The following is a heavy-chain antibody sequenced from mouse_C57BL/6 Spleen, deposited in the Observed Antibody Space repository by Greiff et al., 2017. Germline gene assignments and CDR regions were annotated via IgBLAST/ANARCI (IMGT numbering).Heavy chain of an antibody. CDR1: GYTFTSYW. V-gene: IGHV1-50*01. J-gene: IGHJ4*01. D-gene: IGHD2-2*01. CDR3: ARSGYGEGRNAMDY. CDR2: IDPSDSYT. Sequence: QVQLQQPGAELVKPGASVKLSCKASGYTFTSYWMQWVKQRPGQGLEWIGEIDPSDSYTNYNQKFKGKATLTVDTSSSTAYMQLSSLTSEDSAVYDCARSGYGEGRNAMDYWGQGTSVTVSS.